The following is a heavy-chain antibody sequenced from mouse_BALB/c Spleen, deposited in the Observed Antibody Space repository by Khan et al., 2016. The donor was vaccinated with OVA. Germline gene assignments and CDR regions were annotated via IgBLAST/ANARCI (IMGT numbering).Heavy chain of an antibody. CDR1: GFTFSSYG. J-gene: IGHJ2*01. V-gene: IGHV5-6-3*01. CDR2: INSNSGTT. Sequence: EVELVESGGGLVQPGGSLKLSCAASGFTFSSYGMSWVRQTPDKRLELVATINSNSGTTYYPPCVKGRFTISRDNAKNTLYLQMSSLKSEDTVMYYCTRMAKTINWGQGTTLTVSS. CDR3: TRMAKTIN.